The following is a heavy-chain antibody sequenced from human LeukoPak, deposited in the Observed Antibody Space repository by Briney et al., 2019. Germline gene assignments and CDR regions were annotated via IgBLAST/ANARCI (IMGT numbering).Heavy chain of an antibody. Sequence: PGGSLRLSCSASGSTFSSYWMSWVRQAPGKGLEWVAFIRYDGSNKYYADSVKGRFTISRDNSKNTLYLQMNSLRAEDTAVYYCAKEPAPVTMIVVVSQGGAFDIWGQGTMVTVSS. CDR1: GSTFSSYW. D-gene: IGHD3-22*01. CDR3: AKEPAPVTMIVVVSQGGAFDI. CDR2: IRYDGSNK. J-gene: IGHJ3*02. V-gene: IGHV3-30*02.